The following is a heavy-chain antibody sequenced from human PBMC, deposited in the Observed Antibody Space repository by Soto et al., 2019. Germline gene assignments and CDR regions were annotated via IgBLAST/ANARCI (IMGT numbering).Heavy chain of an antibody. Sequence: PGKGLERIAYIHYSGSTNYNPAHKSRVTISVDTSKNQFSLKLSSVTAAVTAAYYWARSLDVYGESTNPIYYYGPVFGVQRTPVSVPS. CDR2: IHYSGST. J-gene: IGHJ6*02. CDR3: ARSLDVYGESTNPIYYYGPVF. D-gene: IGHD4-17*01. V-gene: IGHV4-59*01.